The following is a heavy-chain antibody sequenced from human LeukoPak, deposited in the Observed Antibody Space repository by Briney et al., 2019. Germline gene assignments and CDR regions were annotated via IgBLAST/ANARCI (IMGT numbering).Heavy chain of an antibody. CDR1: GGSISSHY. D-gene: IGHD4-11*01. Sequence: SETLSLTCTVSGGSISSHYWSWIRQPPGRGLEWIGQIYYSGSTKYNPSLKSRVTISVDGSKNQFSLKLSSVTAADAAVYYCARDGYSNWYYFDHWGQGALVTVS. CDR3: ARDGYSNWYYFDH. J-gene: IGHJ4*02. CDR2: IYYSGST. V-gene: IGHV4-59*11.